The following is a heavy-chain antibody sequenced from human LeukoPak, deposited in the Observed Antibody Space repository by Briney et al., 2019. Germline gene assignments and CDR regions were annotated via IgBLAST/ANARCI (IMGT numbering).Heavy chain of an antibody. V-gene: IGHV3-23*01. D-gene: IGHD1-26*01. J-gene: IGHJ4*02. CDR2: IGDTT. CDR1: GFTFSIYA. Sequence: GGSLSPSCAASGFTFSIYAMSWVGQAPGKGLEWVSAIGDTTYYADSVEGRFTISRDNSKNTLYLQMNSLRAEDAAIYYCAKAFAFVGANFFDYWGQGTLVTVSS. CDR3: AKAFAFVGANFFDY.